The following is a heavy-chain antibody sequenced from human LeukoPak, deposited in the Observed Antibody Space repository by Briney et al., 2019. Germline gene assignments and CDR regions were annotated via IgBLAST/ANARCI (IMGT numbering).Heavy chain of an antibody. CDR3: AREISLVGALGRAFDI. Sequence: SVKVSCKASGGTFSSYAISWVRQAPGQGLEWMGGIIPIFGTANYAQKFQGRVTITADESTSTAYMELSSLRSEDTAVYYCAREISLVGALGRAFDIWGQGTMVTVSS. J-gene: IGHJ3*02. D-gene: IGHD1-26*01. V-gene: IGHV1-69*13. CDR1: GGTFSSYA. CDR2: IIPIFGTA.